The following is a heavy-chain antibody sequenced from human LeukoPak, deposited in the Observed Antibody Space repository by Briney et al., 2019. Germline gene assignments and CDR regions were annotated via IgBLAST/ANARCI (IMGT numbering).Heavy chain of an antibody. Sequence: AASVKVSCKASGYTFTSYGISWVRQAPGQGLEWMGWISAYNGNTNYAQKLQGRVTMTTDTSTSTAYMELRSLRSDDTAVYYCARTRGWLQSPHDAFDIWGQGTMVTVSS. CDR1: GYTFTSYG. D-gene: IGHD5-24*01. CDR2: ISAYNGNT. J-gene: IGHJ3*02. V-gene: IGHV1-18*01. CDR3: ARTRGWLQSPHDAFDI.